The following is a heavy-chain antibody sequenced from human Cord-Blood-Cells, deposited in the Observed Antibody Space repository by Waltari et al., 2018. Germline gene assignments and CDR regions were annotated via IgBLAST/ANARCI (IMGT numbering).Heavy chain of an antibody. CDR2: IKQDGSEK. V-gene: IGHV3-7*01. D-gene: IGHD6-13*01. Sequence: EVKLVASGGCWFKRGGFLRPSGAASVFNSSGFWMSLARQAPGKGLECVANIKQDGSEKYYVDSVKCRFTISRDNAKNSLYLQMNSLRAEDTAVYYCARAGYMKLAFDIWGQGTMVTFSS. J-gene: IGHJ3*02. CDR3: ARAGYMKLAFDI. CDR1: VFNSSGFW.